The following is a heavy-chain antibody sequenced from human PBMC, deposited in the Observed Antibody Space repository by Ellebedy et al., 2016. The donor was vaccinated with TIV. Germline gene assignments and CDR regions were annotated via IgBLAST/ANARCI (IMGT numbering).Heavy chain of an antibody. CDR2: IWFDGSNQ. CDR1: GFDLYDHA. J-gene: IGHJ4*02. D-gene: IGHD4-17*01. V-gene: IGHV3-30*02. Sequence: GGSLRLSCAASGFDLYDHAMHWVRQAPGKGLEWVAFIWFDGSNQYYADSVKGRFTISRDNSKNTLYLQMNSLRVEDTAVYYCARWPSGDAPLDYWGQGTLVTVSS. CDR3: ARWPSGDAPLDY.